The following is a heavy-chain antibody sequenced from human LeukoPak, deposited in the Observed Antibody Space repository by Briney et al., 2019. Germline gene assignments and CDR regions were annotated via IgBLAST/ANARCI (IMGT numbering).Heavy chain of an antibody. J-gene: IGHJ3*02. CDR2: FDPEDGET. Sequence: ASVKVSCKVSGYTLTELSMHWVRQAPGKGLEWMGGFDPEDGETIYAQKFQGRVTMTEDTSTDTAYMELSSLRSEDTAVYYCARDPKTTVTLLDAFDIWGQGTMVTVSS. CDR3: ARDPKTTVTLLDAFDI. V-gene: IGHV1-24*01. CDR1: GYTLTELS. D-gene: IGHD4-17*01.